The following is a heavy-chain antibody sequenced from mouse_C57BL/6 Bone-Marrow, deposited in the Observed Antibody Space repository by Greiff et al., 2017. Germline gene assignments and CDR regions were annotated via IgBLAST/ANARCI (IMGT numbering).Heavy chain of an antibody. CDR3: ARHGAYGNYAMDY. V-gene: IGHV5-6*01. D-gene: IGHD2-1*01. CDR2: ISSGGSYT. J-gene: IGHJ4*01. Sequence: EVQLVESGGDLVKPGGSLKLSCAASGFTFSSYGMSWVRQTPDKRLEWVATISSGGSYTYYPDSVKGRFTISRDNAKNTLYLQMSSLKSEDTAMYYCARHGAYGNYAMDYWGQGTSVTVSS. CDR1: GFTFSSYG.